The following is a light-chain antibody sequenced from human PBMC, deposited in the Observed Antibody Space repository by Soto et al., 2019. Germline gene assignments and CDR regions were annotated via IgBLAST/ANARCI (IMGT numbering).Light chain of an antibody. CDR3: QQYDNLPFT. CDR2: AAS. V-gene: IGKV1-39*01. Sequence: DIPMTQSPSSLSASVGDRVTITCRASQSISSYLNWYQQKPGKAPKLLIYAASSLQSGVPSRFSGSGSGTDFTLTISSLQPEDFATYYCQQYDNLPFTFGPGTKVDIK. J-gene: IGKJ3*01. CDR1: QSISSY.